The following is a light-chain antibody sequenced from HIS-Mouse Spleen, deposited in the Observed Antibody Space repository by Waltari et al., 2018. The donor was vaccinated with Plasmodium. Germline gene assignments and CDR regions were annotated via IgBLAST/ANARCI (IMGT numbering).Light chain of an antibody. V-gene: IGLV3-10*01. CDR3: YSTDSSGNHRV. Sequence: SYELTQPPSVSVSPGQTARITCSGDALPKKYAYWYQQKSGQAPVLGIYEESKRPSGMPERFYGYSSGTMATLTSSGAQVEDEADYYCYSTDSSGNHRVFGGGTKLTVL. J-gene: IGLJ3*02. CDR2: EES. CDR1: ALPKKY.